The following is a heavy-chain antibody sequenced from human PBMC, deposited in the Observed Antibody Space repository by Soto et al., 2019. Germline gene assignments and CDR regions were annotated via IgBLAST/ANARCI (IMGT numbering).Heavy chain of an antibody. CDR3: ARDRVLTGYYFDYFDY. J-gene: IGHJ4*02. CDR2: ISAYNGNT. V-gene: IGHV1-18*01. CDR1: GYTFTSCG. D-gene: IGHD3-9*01. Sequence: GASVKVSCKASGYTFTSCGISWVRQAPGQGLEWMGWISAYNGNTNYAQKLQGRVTMTTDTSTSTAYMELRSLRSDDTAVYYCARDRVLTGYYFDYFDYWGQGTLVTVSS.